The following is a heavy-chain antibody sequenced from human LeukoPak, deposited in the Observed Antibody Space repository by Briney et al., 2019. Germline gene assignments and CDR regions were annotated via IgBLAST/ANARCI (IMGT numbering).Heavy chain of an antibody. J-gene: IGHJ6*02. CDR2: IYYSGST. V-gene: IGHV4-59*01. CDR1: GGSISSYY. D-gene: IGHD4-11*01. CDR3: ARDRVDYSYYYYGMDV. Sequence: PSETLSLTCTVSGGSISSYYWSWIGQPPGKGLEWIGYIYYSGSTNYNPSLKSRVTISVDTSKNQFSLKLSSVTAADTAVYYCARDRVDYSYYYYGMDVWGQGTTVTVSS.